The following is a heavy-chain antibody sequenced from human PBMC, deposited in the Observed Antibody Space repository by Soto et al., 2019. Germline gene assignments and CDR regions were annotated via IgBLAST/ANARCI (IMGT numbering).Heavy chain of an antibody. CDR1: GFTFSTYT. J-gene: IGHJ2*01. D-gene: IGHD6-19*01. Sequence: EVQLLESGGGLVQPGGSLRLSCAASGFTFSTYTMSWVSQAPGKGMECVSAISGTGGSSSYTDSVKGRFTISRDNSKNTLSLQMDSLRAEDTARYYCAKRAVAGRNWYFDLWGRGTLVTVSS. CDR2: ISGTGGSS. V-gene: IGHV3-23*01. CDR3: AKRAVAGRNWYFDL.